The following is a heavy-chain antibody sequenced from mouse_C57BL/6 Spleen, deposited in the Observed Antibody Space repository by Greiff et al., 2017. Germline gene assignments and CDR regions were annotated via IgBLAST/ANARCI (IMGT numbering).Heavy chain of an antibody. CDR2: ISSGSSTI. V-gene: IGHV5-17*01. CDR1: GFTFSDYG. CDR3: ARGVDYYYAMDY. J-gene: IGHJ4*01. Sequence: DVQLVESGGGLVKPGGSLKLSCAASGFTFSDYGMHWVRQAPEKGLEWVAYISSGSSTIYYADTVKGRFTISRDNAKNTLFLQMTSLRSEDTAMYYCARGVDYYYAMDYWGQGTSVTVSS.